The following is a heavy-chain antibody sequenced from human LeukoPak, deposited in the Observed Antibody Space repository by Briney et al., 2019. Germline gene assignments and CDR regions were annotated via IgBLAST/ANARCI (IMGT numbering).Heavy chain of an antibody. J-gene: IGHJ4*02. V-gene: IGHV3-23*01. Sequence: GGSLRLSCAASGFTLSSYSMSWVRQAPGKGLEWVSAISGSGGSTYYADSVKGRFTISRDNSKNTLYLQMNSLRAEDTAVYYCAKASSRIVPPFDYWGQGTLVTVSS. CDR1: GFTLSSYS. CDR3: AKASSRIVPPFDY. CDR2: ISGSGGST. D-gene: IGHD2/OR15-2a*01.